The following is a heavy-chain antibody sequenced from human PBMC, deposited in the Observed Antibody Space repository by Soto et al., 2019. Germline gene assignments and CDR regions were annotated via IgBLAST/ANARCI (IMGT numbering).Heavy chain of an antibody. CDR3: ARDQGGEFLKGSGMDV. V-gene: IGHV4-59*01. J-gene: IGHJ6*02. Sequence: QVQLQESGPGLVKPSETLSLTCTVSGDSISRYYWSWIRLSPGKGLEWIGYIYYSGETNYNPSVKRRVTISVDRTKNQFSLKLSSGTAADTAVYYCARDQGGEFLKGSGMDVWGQGTTVTVSS. CDR1: GDSISRYY. CDR2: IYYSGET. D-gene: IGHD3-10*01.